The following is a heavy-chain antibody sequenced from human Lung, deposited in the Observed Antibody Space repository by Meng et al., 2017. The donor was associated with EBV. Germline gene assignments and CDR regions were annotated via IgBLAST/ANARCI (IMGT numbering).Heavy chain of an antibody. Sequence: QIQLVQAGPEVKKPGASVKLPRKASNYSFSSYTINWVRQAPGQGLEWMGRISAYNGETRYAQKFQGRVTFSTDSSTDSAYMELRSLRSDDTAIYYCARERWYYGSGNYHPFDYWGQGTLVTVSS. V-gene: IGHV1-18*04. CDR2: ISAYNGET. CDR1: NYSFSSYT. D-gene: IGHD3-10*01. CDR3: ARERWYYGSGNYHPFDY. J-gene: IGHJ4*02.